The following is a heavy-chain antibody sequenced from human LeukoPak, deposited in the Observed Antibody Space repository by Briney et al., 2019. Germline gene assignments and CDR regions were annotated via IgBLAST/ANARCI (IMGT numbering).Heavy chain of an antibody. CDR1: GYPSTSYG. CDR3: ARAHHSLAGDLYYFDY. J-gene: IGHJ4*02. V-gene: IGHV1-18*01. D-gene: IGHD4-17*01. Sequence: GPSVKLSCKASGYPSTSYGVTWVRQAPGHGLEWMGWIRIYNGNTKSAQNLQGRLTMTTHPSTRTAYMELRSLRSDDTAVYYCARAHHSLAGDLYYFDYWGQGTLVTVSS. CDR2: IRIYNGNT.